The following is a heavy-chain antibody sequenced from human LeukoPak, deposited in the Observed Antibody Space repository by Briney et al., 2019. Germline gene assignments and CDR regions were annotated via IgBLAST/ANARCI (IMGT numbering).Heavy chain of an antibody. CDR2: INSDGNTA. D-gene: IGHD3-9*01. J-gene: IGHJ2*01. Sequence: GGSLRLSLAGSGFIFSSYWRHWVRQAPGKGLVWVSRINSDGNTATYADSVKGRFTISRDNGKNTLYLQMNSLRADDTAVYYCARGIDILTRAEYWYFDLWGRGTLVTVSS. V-gene: IGHV3-74*03. CDR3: ARGIDILTRAEYWYFDL. CDR1: GFIFSSYW.